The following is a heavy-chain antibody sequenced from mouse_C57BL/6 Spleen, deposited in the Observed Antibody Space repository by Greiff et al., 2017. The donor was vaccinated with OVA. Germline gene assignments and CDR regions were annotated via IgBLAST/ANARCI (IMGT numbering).Heavy chain of an antibody. CDR3: ARYDYDERIFDV. D-gene: IGHD2-4*01. Sequence: QVQLKQPGAELVMPGASVKLSCKASGYTFTSYWMHWVKQRPGQGLEWIGEIDPSDSYTNYNQKFKGKSTLTVDKSSSTAYMQLSSLTSEDSAVYYCARYDYDERIFDVWGTGTTVTVSS. CDR1: GYTFTSYW. CDR2: IDPSDSYT. J-gene: IGHJ1*03. V-gene: IGHV1-69*01.